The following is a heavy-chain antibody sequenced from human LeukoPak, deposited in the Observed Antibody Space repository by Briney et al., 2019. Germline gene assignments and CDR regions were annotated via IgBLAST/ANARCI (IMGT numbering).Heavy chain of an antibody. J-gene: IGHJ5*02. CDR1: GFTFSSYE. CDR3: AREILRGYSSGWYFGWFDP. D-gene: IGHD6-19*01. V-gene: IGHV3-48*01. CDR2: ISSSSSTI. Sequence: GGSLRLPCAASGFTFSSYEMNWVRQAPGKGLEWVSYISSSSSTIYYADSVKGRFTISRDNAKNSLYLQMNSLRAEDTAVYYCAREILRGYSSGWYFGWFDPWGQGTLVTVSS.